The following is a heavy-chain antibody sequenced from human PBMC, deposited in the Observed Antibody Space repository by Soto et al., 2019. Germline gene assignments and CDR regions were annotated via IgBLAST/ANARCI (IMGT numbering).Heavy chain of an antibody. CDR2: ISWNSGSI. CDR3: AKAISYPYYFDY. CDR1: GFTFDDYA. V-gene: IGHV3-9*01. D-gene: IGHD2-21*01. J-gene: IGHJ4*02. Sequence: EVQLVESGGGLVQPGRSLRLSCAASGFTFDDYAMHWVRQAPGKGLEWVLGISWNSGSIGYADSVKGRFTISRDNAKNSLYLQMNSLRAEDTALYYCAKAISYPYYFDYWGQGTLVTVSS.